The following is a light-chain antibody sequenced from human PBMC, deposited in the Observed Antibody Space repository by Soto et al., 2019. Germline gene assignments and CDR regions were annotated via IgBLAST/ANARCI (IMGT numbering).Light chain of an antibody. CDR1: SSNIGAGYE. V-gene: IGLV1-40*01. Sequence: QSVLTQPPSVSEAPGQRVTISCTGSSSNIGAGYEAHWYQQVPGTAPKLLIYENNNRPSGVPDRFSGSKSGTSASLAITGLRAEDEAKYYGQPYDTSLSVYVFGTGTKVTVL. J-gene: IGLJ1*01. CDR2: ENN. CDR3: QPYDTSLSVYV.